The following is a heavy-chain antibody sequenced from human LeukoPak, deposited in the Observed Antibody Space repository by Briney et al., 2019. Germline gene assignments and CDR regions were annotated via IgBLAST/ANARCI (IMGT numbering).Heavy chain of an antibody. CDR3: GRDRDWEVRY. CDR1: GFTFSDYV. CDR2: INADGTSR. Sequence: GGSLRLSCAASGFTFSDYVMHWVRQAPGKGLVWVSRINADGTSRTYADSVKGRFTISRDDAKNMVYLQMNSLRAEDTAVYYCGRDRDWEVRYGGQGTLVTVSS. J-gene: IGHJ4*02. D-gene: IGHD3-9*01. V-gene: IGHV3-74*01.